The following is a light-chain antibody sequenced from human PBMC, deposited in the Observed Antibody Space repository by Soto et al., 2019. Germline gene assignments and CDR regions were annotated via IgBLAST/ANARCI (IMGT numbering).Light chain of an antibody. Sequence: QSVLTQSPSASASLGASVKLTCILSSGHSNYAIAWHQQQPEKGPRYLMKLNSDGSHSKGDGVPDRFSGSSSGAERYLTISSLQSEDEADYYCQTWGTAIVIFGGGTKLTVL. J-gene: IGLJ2*01. CDR1: SGHSNYA. CDR3: QTWGTAIVI. CDR2: LNSDGSH. V-gene: IGLV4-69*01.